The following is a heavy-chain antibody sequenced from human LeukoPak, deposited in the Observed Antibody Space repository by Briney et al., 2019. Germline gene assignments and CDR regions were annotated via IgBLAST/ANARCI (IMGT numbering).Heavy chain of an antibody. CDR2: ISAYNGNI. Sequence: ASVKVSCKASGYTFTSYGISWVRQAPGQGLEWMGWISAYNGNINYAQKLQGRVTMTTDTSTSTAYMELRSLRSDDTAVYYCARDRTMYYYGSGSYYMPFDYWGQGTLVTVSS. CDR1: GYTFTSYG. J-gene: IGHJ4*02. V-gene: IGHV1-18*01. D-gene: IGHD3-10*01. CDR3: ARDRTMYYYGSGSYYMPFDY.